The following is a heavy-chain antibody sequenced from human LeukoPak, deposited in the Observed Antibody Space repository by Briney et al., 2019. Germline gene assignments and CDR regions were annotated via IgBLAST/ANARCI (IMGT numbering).Heavy chain of an antibody. D-gene: IGHD3-22*01. CDR1: GYTFTSYD. Sequence: GASVKVSCKASGYTFTSYDINWVRQATGQGLEWMGWMNPNSGNTGYAQKFQGRVTMTRNTSISTAYMELSSLRTDDTAVYYCARDPTYYYNSSNYGGGMNWFDPWGQGTLVTVSS. CDR2: MNPNSGNT. J-gene: IGHJ5*02. V-gene: IGHV1-8*01. CDR3: ARDPTYYYNSSNYGGGMNWFDP.